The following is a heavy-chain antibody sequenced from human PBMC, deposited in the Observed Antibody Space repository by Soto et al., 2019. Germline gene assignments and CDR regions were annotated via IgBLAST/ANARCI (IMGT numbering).Heavy chain of an antibody. D-gene: IGHD6-13*01. CDR2: INPNSGGT. Sequence: ASVKVSCKASGYTFTGYYMHWVRQAPGQGLEWMGWINPNSGGTNYAQKFQGRVTMTRDTSISTAYMELSRLRSDDTAVYYCARELAAAGYYYGMDVWGQGTTVTVSS. CDR1: GYTFTGYY. V-gene: IGHV1-2*02. J-gene: IGHJ6*02. CDR3: ARELAAAGYYYGMDV.